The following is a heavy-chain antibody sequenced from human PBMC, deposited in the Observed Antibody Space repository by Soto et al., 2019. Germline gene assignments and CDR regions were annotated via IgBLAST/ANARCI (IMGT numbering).Heavy chain of an antibody. Sequence: EVQLVESGGGLVQPGGSLRLSCAASGFTFSSYWMHWVRQAPGKGLVWVSRMKSDGSSTSYADSVKGRFTISRDNAKNTLYLQMNSLKTEDTAVYYCATDLGTGYWGQGTMVTVSS. D-gene: IGHD7-27*01. CDR3: ATDLGTGY. CDR1: GFTFSSYW. CDR2: MKSDGSST. V-gene: IGHV3-74*01. J-gene: IGHJ4*02.